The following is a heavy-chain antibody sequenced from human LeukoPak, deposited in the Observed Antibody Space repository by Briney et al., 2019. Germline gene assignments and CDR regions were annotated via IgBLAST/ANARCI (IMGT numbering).Heavy chain of an antibody. V-gene: IGHV3-23*01. D-gene: IGHD2-21*02. J-gene: IGHJ4*02. CDR1: GFTFSSFA. Sequence: PGGSLRLSCAASGFTFSSFAMNWVRQAPGKGLEWVSGISGSGDNTYYADPVKGRFTISRDNSKNTLYLQMNSLRAEDTAVYYCAKDLPYCGGDCYFDYFDYWGQGTLVTVSS. CDR3: AKDLPYCGGDCYFDYFDY. CDR2: ISGSGDNT.